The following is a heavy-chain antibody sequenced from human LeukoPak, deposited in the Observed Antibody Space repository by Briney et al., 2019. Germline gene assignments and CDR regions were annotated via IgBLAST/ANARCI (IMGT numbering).Heavy chain of an antibody. CDR2: IWYDGSHT. D-gene: IGHD2-21*01. V-gene: IGHV3-33*03. J-gene: IGHJ4*02. CDR1: GFSFSSYG. CDR3: AKKSGDHFHFDF. Sequence: GRSLRLSCAASGFSFSSYGMRWVRQAPGKGLEWVGDIWYDGSHTYYADSVKGRFTISRDNSKSTLYLQMNSLRAEDTAVYHCAKKSGDHFHFDFWGQGTLVTVSS.